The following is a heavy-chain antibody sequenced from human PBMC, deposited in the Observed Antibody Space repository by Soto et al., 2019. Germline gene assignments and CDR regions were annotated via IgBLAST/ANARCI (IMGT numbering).Heavy chain of an antibody. V-gene: IGHV1-18*01. CDR3: ARDNCSGGSCLDWFDP. CDR1: GYTFTSYG. J-gene: IGHJ5*02. D-gene: IGHD2-15*01. CDR2: ISAYNGNT. Sequence: QVQLVQSGAEVKKPGASVKVSCKASGYTFTSYGISWVRQAPGQGLEWMGWISAYNGNTNYAQKLQGRVTMTTDTSTSTADMELRSLRSDDTAVYYCARDNCSGGSCLDWFDPWGQGTLVTVSS.